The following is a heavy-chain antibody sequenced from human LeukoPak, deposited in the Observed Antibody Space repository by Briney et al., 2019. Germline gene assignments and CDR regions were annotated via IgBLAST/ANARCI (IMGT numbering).Heavy chain of an antibody. CDR1: GGSISSYY. CDR3: ARDNDFGDAFDF. Sequence: SETLSLTCNVSGGSISSYYRTWIRQPPGKGLEWIGNIYYSGSTNYNPSLKSRVTISLDTSKYQFSLQLNSVTAADSAVYYCARDNDFGDAFDFWGQGTMVSVSS. CDR2: IYYSGST. D-gene: IGHD4-17*01. V-gene: IGHV4-59*01. J-gene: IGHJ3*01.